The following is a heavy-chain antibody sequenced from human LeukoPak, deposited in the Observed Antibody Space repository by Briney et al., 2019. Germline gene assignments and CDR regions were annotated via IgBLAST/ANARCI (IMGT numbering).Heavy chain of an antibody. Sequence: GGSLRLSCAASGFTFSSYGMHWVRQAPGKGLEWVAVISYDGSNKYYADSVKGRFTISRDNSKNTLYLQMNSLRAEDTAVYYCAKGGVAETADYWGQGTLVTVSS. D-gene: IGHD3-3*01. J-gene: IGHJ4*02. CDR1: GFTFSSYG. CDR3: AKGGVAETADY. CDR2: ISYDGSNK. V-gene: IGHV3-30*18.